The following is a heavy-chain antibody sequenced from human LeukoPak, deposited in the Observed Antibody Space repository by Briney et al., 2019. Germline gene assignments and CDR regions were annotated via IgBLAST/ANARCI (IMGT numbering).Heavy chain of an antibody. CDR3: ARIYYFGDNNWRYFDN. V-gene: IGHV3-7*01. Sequence: PGGSLRLSCAASGLTFNSYWMSWVRQAPGKGLEWVANIDADGSEKKYGDSVPGRFTTSRDNAKNSLYLQMNSLRAEDTAIYYCARIYYFGDNNWRYFDNWGQGTLVTVSS. J-gene: IGHJ4*02. CDR1: GLTFNSYW. D-gene: IGHD3-10*01. CDR2: IDADGSEK.